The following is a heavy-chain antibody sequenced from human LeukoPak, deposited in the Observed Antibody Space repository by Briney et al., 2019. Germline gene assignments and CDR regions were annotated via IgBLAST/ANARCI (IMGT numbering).Heavy chain of an antibody. CDR2: ISWNSGSI. Sequence: PGRSLRLSCAASGFTFDDYAMHWVRQAPGKGLEWVSGISWNSGSIGYADSVKGRFTISRDNAKNSLYLQMNSLRAEDMALYYCAKGVYYDVRDAFDIWGQGTMVTVSS. D-gene: IGHD3-10*02. V-gene: IGHV3-9*03. CDR3: AKGVYYDVRDAFDI. J-gene: IGHJ3*02. CDR1: GFTFDDYA.